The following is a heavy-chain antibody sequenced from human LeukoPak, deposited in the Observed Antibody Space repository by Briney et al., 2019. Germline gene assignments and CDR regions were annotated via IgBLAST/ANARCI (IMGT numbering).Heavy chain of an antibody. CDR2: IYYSGST. Sequence: SETLSLTCTVSGGSISSGDYYWSWIRQPPGKGLEWIGYIYYSGSTNYNPSLKSRVTISVDTSKNQFSLKLSSVTAADTAVYYCARDSAIPWDYFDYWGQGTLVTVSS. D-gene: IGHD2-21*02. J-gene: IGHJ4*02. CDR3: ARDSAIPWDYFDY. CDR1: GGSISSGDYY. V-gene: IGHV4-61*08.